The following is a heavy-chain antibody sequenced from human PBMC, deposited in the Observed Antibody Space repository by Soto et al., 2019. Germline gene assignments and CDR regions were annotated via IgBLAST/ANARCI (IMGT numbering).Heavy chain of an antibody. CDR3: ARDETCTVSFDY. CDR1: GGSINNGDYY. CDR2: IYYSGST. Sequence: SETLSLTCTGSGGSINNGDYYWSWIRQPPEKGLEWIGYIYYSGSTYYNPSLKSRVTISIDTSMNQFSLNLSSVTAADTAVYYCARDETCTVSFDYWRQGTLVT. V-gene: IGHV4-30-4*01. D-gene: IGHD4-17*01. J-gene: IGHJ4*02.